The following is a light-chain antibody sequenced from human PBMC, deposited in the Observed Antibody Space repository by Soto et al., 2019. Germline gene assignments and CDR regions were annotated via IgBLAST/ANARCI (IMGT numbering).Light chain of an antibody. Sequence: SYELTQPHSVSVATAQMANITRGGDNIGTKAVHWSQQKPGQDPMLVIYSDSNRTSVIPERFSGSNPGNTATLAISRIEAGDEADYYCHVWDSNSDHARVFGGGTKVTVL. CDR2: SDS. CDR3: HVWDSNSDHARV. CDR1: NIGTKA. V-gene: IGLV3-12*02. J-gene: IGLJ2*01.